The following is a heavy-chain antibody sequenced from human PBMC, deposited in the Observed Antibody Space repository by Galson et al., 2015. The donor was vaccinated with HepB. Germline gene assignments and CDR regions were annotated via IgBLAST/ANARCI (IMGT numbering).Heavy chain of an antibody. CDR2: ISAYNGKT. Sequence: SVKVSCKASGYTFNTYGISWVRQAPGQGLEWMGWISAYNGKTNYTQEVQGRVTMTTDTSTSTAYMELRSLRSDDTAMYFCARDTYYGVVPAHDAFDIWGQGTMVTVSS. CDR1: GYTFNTYG. CDR3: ARDTYYGVVPAHDAFDI. D-gene: IGHD3-10*01. J-gene: IGHJ3*02. V-gene: IGHV1-18*01.